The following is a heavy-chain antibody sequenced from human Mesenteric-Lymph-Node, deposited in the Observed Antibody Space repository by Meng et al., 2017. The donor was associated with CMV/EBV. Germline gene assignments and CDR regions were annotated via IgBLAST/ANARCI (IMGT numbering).Heavy chain of an antibody. J-gene: IGHJ4*02. CDR2: VYYSGST. CDR3: ARNFTAGYFDN. V-gene: IGHV4-39*01. CDR1: GGFISGNSYY. Sequence: TCSVSGGFISGNSYYWAWIRQPPGKGLEWIGSVYYSGSTVYAPSLRSRITIFVDTSRNEFSLTLTSVTAADTAVYYCARNFTAGYFDNWGQGTLVTVSS.